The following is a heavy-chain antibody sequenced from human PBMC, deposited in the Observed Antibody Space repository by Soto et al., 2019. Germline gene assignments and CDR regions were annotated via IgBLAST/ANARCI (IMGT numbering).Heavy chain of an antibody. CDR1: GGAISSGGYY. Sequence: SETLSLTFTVSGGAISSGGYYWSWILQHPGKGLEWIGYIYYSGSTYYNPSLKSRVTISVDTSKNQFSLKLSSVTAADTAVYYCARGCTGPGTSELDYYYYVDVWGKGTTVT. J-gene: IGHJ6*03. CDR3: ARGCTGPGTSELDYYYYVDV. V-gene: IGHV4-31*03. D-gene: IGHD3-10*01. CDR2: IYYSGST.